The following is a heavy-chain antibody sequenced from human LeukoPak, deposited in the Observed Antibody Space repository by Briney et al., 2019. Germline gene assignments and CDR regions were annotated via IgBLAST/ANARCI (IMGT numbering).Heavy chain of an antibody. Sequence: PGGSLRLSCAASGFTFSNYWMHWVRHAPGKGLVWVSRINSGGSSTIYADSVKGRFTISRDNAKNLLYLQMNSLRAEDTAVYYCARESYSGGSIDYWGQGTLVTVSS. D-gene: IGHD6-19*01. CDR1: GFTFSNYW. J-gene: IGHJ4*02. CDR2: INSGGSST. CDR3: ARESYSGGSIDY. V-gene: IGHV3-74*01.